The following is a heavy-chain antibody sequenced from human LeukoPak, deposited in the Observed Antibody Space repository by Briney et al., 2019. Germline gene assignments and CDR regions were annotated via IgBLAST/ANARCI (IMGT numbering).Heavy chain of an antibody. D-gene: IGHD3-3*01. Sequence: GGSLRLSCAASGLTVSSNYMSWVRQAPGKGLEWVSVIYSGGSTYYADSVKGRFTISRDSSKNTLYLQMNSLSAEDTAVYYCARAGFFGVVSPRTDAFDIWGQGTMVTVSS. V-gene: IGHV3-53*01. CDR3: ARAGFFGVVSPRTDAFDI. CDR1: GLTVSSNY. J-gene: IGHJ3*02. CDR2: IYSGGST.